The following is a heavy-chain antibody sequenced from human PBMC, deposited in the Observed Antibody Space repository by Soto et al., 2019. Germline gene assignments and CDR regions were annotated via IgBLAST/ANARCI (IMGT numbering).Heavy chain of an antibody. D-gene: IGHD6-13*01. CDR1: GFIFSNHA. CDR3: AKRQGIGAAAKNFDF. Sequence: XVSLRLSCAASGFIFSNHAMSWVRQVAGKGLEWVSGISAGGNLIYYADSVRGRFTMSRDNSKNMLYLQMNSLRAEDTAVYFCAKRQGIGAAAKNFDFWGQGARVTVSS. J-gene: IGHJ4*02. V-gene: IGHV3-23*01. CDR2: ISAGGNLI.